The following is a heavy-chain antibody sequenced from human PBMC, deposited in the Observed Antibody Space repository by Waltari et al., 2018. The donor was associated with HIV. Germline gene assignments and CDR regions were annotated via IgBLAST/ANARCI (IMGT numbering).Heavy chain of an antibody. D-gene: IGHD4-17*01. CDR2: IYRGGDT. V-gene: IGHV3-53*02. Sequence: EVQLVATGGDVIRPWWYLRFSFSPAAIPGSNPHTNSLRQAPGKGLEWVSVIYRGGDTKYADSVKGRFLISRDNSKNTVFLQLNRLRVEDTAVYYCSGPDGDQGTSVTYYGMGVWGQGTTVIVSS. J-gene: IGHJ6*02. CDR1: AIPGSNPH. CDR3: SGPDGDQGTSVTYYGMGV.